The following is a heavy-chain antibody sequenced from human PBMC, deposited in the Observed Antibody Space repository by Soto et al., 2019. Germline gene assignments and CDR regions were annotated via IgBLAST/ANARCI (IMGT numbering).Heavy chain of an antibody. CDR1: GYSFTANS. Sequence: ASVKVSCKASGYSFTANSMHWVRQAPGQGLEWMGWINPNNGNTNYAQKFQGWVTMTRNTSISTAYMDLSSLKSEDTAVYYCASSTTYYYGSGSYQWGQGTLVTVSS. V-gene: IGHV1-2*04. CDR3: ASSTTYYYGSGSYQ. J-gene: IGHJ4*02. CDR2: INPNNGNT. D-gene: IGHD3-10*01.